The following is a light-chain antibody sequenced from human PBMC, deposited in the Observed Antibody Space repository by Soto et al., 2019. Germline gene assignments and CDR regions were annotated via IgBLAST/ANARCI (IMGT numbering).Light chain of an antibody. CDR1: QSLSTNS. V-gene: IGKV3-20*01. Sequence: EIVLTQSPGTLSLSPGERAALSCRASQSLSTNSLAWYQQKPGHGPRLLIYGASRRATGIPDRFSASEFGTDFTLTISSLEPEDFAVYFCQQYDSTPWTFGQGTRVESK. J-gene: IGKJ1*01. CDR2: GAS. CDR3: QQYDSTPWT.